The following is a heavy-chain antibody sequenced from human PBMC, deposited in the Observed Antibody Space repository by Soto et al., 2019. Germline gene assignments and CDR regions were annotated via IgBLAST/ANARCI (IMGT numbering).Heavy chain of an antibody. CDR3: AKEPAWSYFFFGSFDD. D-gene: IGHD1-26*01. CDR2: ISGSGGST. V-gene: IGHV3-23*01. J-gene: IGHJ4*02. Sequence: GDLRLSRAASELTFRSYAMGLVRQAPGKGLEWVSTISGSGGSTYYADSVKGRFTISRDNSKNTLYLQMNSLRAEDTAVYYCAKEPAWSYFFFGSFDDWGQGTLVTVSS. CDR1: ELTFRSYA.